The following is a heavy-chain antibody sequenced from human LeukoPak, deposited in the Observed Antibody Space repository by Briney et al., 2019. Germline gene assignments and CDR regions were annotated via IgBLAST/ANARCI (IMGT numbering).Heavy chain of an antibody. J-gene: IGHJ5*02. V-gene: IGHV4-39*01. CDR1: GGSISSSSYY. Sequence: SETLSLTCTVSGGSISSSSYYWGWIRQPPGKGLEWIGSIYYSGSTYYNPSLKSRVTISVDTSKNQFSLKLSSVTAADTAVYYCARHRRVVNFRFDPWGQGTLVTVSS. D-gene: IGHD3-22*01. CDR3: ARHRRVVNFRFDP. CDR2: IYYSGST.